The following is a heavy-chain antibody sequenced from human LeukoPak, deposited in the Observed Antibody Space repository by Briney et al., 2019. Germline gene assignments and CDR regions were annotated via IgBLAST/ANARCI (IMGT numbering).Heavy chain of an antibody. D-gene: IGHD3-3*01. CDR3: AKTNLGWLVWYYGMDV. V-gene: IGHV3-23*01. CDR1: GFTFSSYA. Sequence: QAGGSLRLSCAASGFTFSSYAMSWVRQAPGKGLEWVSAISGSGGSTYYADSVKGRFTISRDNSKNTLYLQMNSLRAEDTAVYYCAKTNLGWLVWYYGMDVWGQGTTVTVSS. CDR2: ISGSGGST. J-gene: IGHJ6*02.